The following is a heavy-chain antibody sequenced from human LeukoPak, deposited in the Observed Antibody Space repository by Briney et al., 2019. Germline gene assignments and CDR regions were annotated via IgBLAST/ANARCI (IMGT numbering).Heavy chain of an antibody. CDR1: GVSFNGYY. V-gene: IGHV4-34*01. D-gene: IGHD1-26*01. CDR2: INHSGST. CDR3: ARAGGSPPPTVVDY. Sequence: SETLSLTCAVYGVSFNGYYWSWIRQSPGKGLEWIGEINHSGSTHFNPSLKSRVTISVDTSKNQFSLKLSSVTAADTAVYYCARAGGSPPPTVVDYWGQGTLVTVSS. J-gene: IGHJ4*02.